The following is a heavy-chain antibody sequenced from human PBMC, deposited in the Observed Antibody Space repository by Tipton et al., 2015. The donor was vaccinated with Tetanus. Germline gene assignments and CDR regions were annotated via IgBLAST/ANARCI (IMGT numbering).Heavy chain of an antibody. J-gene: IGHJ4*02. D-gene: IGHD1-26*01. CDR1: GVSISDTSFY. CDR3: ARHGGELMLYYFDY. CDR2: IYDSGSI. Sequence: TLSLTCSVSGVSISDTSFYWAWIRQPPGKGLEWIGSIYDSGSIYYNPSLKSRVTISVDTSKNQFSLKLGCVTAADTAVYYCARHGGELMLYYFDYWGQGTLVTVSS. V-gene: IGHV4-39*01.